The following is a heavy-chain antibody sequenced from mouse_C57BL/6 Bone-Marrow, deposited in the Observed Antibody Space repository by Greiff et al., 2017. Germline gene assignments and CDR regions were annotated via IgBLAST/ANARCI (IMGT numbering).Heavy chain of an antibody. CDR3: ARNSLIYYDYDYYAMDY. CDR2: IWTGGGT. CDR1: GFSLTSYA. D-gene: IGHD2-4*01. J-gene: IGHJ4*01. Sequence: VKLQESGPGLVAPSQSLSITCTVSGFSLTSYAISWVRQPPGKGLEWLGVIWTGGGTNYNSALKSRLSISKDNSKSQVFLKMNSLQTDDTARYYCARNSLIYYDYDYYAMDYWGQGTSVTVSS. V-gene: IGHV2-9-1*01.